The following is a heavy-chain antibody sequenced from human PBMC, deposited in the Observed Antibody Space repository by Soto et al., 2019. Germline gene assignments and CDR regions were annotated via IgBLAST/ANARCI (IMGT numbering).Heavy chain of an antibody. CDR2: IWYDGSNK. CDR1: GFTFSSSG. Sequence: PGGSLRLSCAASGFTFSSSGMHWVRQAPGKGLEWVAVIWYDGSNKYYADSVKGRFTISRGNSKNTLYPQMNSLRAEDTAVYYCARDLRPVSGSYYHYGMDVWGQGTTVTVSS. D-gene: IGHD3-10*01. V-gene: IGHV3-33*01. CDR3: ARDLRPVSGSYYHYGMDV. J-gene: IGHJ6*02.